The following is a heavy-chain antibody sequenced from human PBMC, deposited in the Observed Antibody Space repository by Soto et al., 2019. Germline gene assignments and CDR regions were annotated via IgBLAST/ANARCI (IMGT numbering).Heavy chain of an antibody. CDR2: ISAYNGNT. D-gene: IGHD3-22*01. CDR3: ARDQSYYYDSSGSY. Sequence: GASVKGSCKASGYTFTRYGISWVRQAPGQGLEWMGWISAYNGNTNYAQKLQGRVTMTTDTSTSTAYMELRSLRSDDTAVYYCARDQSYYYDSSGSYWGQGILVTVSS. J-gene: IGHJ4*02. V-gene: IGHV1-18*01. CDR1: GYTFTRYG.